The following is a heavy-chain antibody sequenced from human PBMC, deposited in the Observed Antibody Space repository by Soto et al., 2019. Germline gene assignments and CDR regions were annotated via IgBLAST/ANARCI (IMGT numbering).Heavy chain of an antibody. Sequence: PGRSLRLSCAASGFSFSSHEMNWVRQAPGKGLEWVSYISSSGGTIYYADYVKGRFTISRDNAKNSLYLQMHSLRAEYTAIYYCVSADCNGGCYKSGHWGQGSLVTVAS. V-gene: IGHV3-48*03. CDR1: GFSFSSHE. CDR3: VSADCNGGCYKSGH. D-gene: IGHD2-21*02. J-gene: IGHJ4*02. CDR2: ISSSGGTI.